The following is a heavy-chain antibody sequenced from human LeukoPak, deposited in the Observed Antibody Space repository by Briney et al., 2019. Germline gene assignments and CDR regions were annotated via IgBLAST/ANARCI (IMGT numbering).Heavy chain of an antibody. CDR2: ITTSGTTI. CDR3: AREKITGSPAWFDP. Sequence: GGSLRLSCAVSGFTFSSYGMNWVRQAPGKGLEWISYITTSGTTIYYADSVKGRFTISRDNAKNSLYLQMNSLRAVDTAVYYCAREKITGSPAWFDPWGQGTLVTVSS. V-gene: IGHV3-48*03. CDR1: GFTFSSYG. D-gene: IGHD1-20*01. J-gene: IGHJ5*02.